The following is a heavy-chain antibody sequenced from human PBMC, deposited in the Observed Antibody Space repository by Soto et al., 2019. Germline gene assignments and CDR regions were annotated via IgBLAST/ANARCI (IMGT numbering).Heavy chain of an antibody. J-gene: IGHJ6*02. V-gene: IGHV1-2*04. CDR1: GDTFIGYY. D-gene: IGHD3-22*01. CDR2: INPNSGGT. Sequence: ASVKVSCKASGDTFIGYYIHWVRQAPGQGLEWMGWINPNSGGTNYAQRFQGWVTMTRDRSISTAYMELSRRKSDDTAVYYCARVGGGLASLGYYGMDVWRQGPTVTAPS. CDR3: ARVGGGLASLGYYGMDV.